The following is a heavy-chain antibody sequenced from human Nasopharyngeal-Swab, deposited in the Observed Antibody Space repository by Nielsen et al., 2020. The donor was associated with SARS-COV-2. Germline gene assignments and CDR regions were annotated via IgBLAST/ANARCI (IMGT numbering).Heavy chain of an antibody. D-gene: IGHD3-10*01. CDR3: AKAGGYYDGSGRLYSDY. Sequence: GESLKISCAASGFTFSTYAMTWVRQAPGKGLEWVSAISGAGASTYYADSVKGRFTISRDNSKNTVSLQMNSLRAEDTAVYYCAKAGGYYDGSGRLYSDYWGQGTLVTVSS. V-gene: IGHV3-23*01. J-gene: IGHJ4*02. CDR1: GFTFSTYA. CDR2: ISGAGAST.